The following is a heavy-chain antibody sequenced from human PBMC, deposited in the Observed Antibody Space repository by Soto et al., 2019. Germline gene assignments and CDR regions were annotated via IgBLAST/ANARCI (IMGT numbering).Heavy chain of an antibody. Sequence: PGGSLRLSCAASGFTFSSYAMSWVRQALGKGLEWVSAISGSGGSTYYADSVKGRFTISRDNSKNTLYLQMNSLRAEDTAVYYCAKHPKYTAMAPGQYFQHWGQGTLVTVSS. J-gene: IGHJ1*01. D-gene: IGHD5-18*01. CDR3: AKHPKYTAMAPGQYFQH. CDR2: ISGSGGST. V-gene: IGHV3-23*01. CDR1: GFTFSSYA.